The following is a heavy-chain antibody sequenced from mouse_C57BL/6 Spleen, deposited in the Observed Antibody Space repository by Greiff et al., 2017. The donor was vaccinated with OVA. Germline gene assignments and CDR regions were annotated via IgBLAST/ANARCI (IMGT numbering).Heavy chain of an antibody. CDR3: ARYYSNFPYFDY. CDR1: GYTFTSYW. Sequence: QVQLQQPGAELVKPGASVKMSCKASGYTFTSYWITWVKQRPGQGLEWIGDIYPGSGSTNYNEKFKSKATLTVDTSSSTAYMQLSSLTSEDSAVYYCARYYSNFPYFDYWGQGTTLTVSS. J-gene: IGHJ2*01. D-gene: IGHD2-5*01. CDR2: IYPGSGST. V-gene: IGHV1-55*01.